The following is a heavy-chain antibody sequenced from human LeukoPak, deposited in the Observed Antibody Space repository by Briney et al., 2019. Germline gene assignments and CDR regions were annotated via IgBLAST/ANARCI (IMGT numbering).Heavy chain of an antibody. V-gene: IGHV1-2*02. D-gene: IGHD2-21*01. J-gene: IGHJ3*02. CDR3: ARVRRSYCGGDCYPYAFDI. Sequence: PGASVKVSCKASGYTFTGYYMHWVRQAPGQGLGWMGWINPNSGGTNYAQKFQGRVTMTRDTSISTAYMELSRLRSDDTAVYYCARVRRSYCGGDCYPYAFDIWGQGTMVTVSS. CDR2: INPNSGGT. CDR1: GYTFTGYY.